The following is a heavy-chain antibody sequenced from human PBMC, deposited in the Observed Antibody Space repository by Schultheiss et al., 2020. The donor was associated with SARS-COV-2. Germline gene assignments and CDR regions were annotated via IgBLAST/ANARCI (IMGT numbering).Heavy chain of an antibody. J-gene: IGHJ6*03. Sequence: SETLSLTCAVYGGSFSGYYWSWIRQPAGKGLEWIGRIYTSGSTNYNPSLKSRVTISVDTSKNQFSLKLSSVTAADTAVYYCARIRGYCSSTSCYLTVGYYYYMDVWGKGTTVTVSS. CDR1: GGSFSGYY. CDR3: ARIRGYCSSTSCYLTVGYYYYMDV. D-gene: IGHD2-2*01. CDR2: IYTSGST. V-gene: IGHV4-59*10.